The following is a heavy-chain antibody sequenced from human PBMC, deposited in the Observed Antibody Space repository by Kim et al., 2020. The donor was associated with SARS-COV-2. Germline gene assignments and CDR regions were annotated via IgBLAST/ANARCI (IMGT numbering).Heavy chain of an antibody. V-gene: IGHV3-7*01. CDR1: GFTFSSYW. J-gene: IGHJ6*02. CDR2: IKQDGSEK. CDR3: ARDLRGYCSSTSCNYGMDV. D-gene: IGHD2-2*01. Sequence: GGSLRLSCAASGFTFSSYWMSWVRQAPGKGLEWVANIKQDGSEKYYVDSVKGRFTISRDNAKNSLYLQMNSLGAEDTAVYYCARDLRGYCSSTSCNYGMDVWGQGTTVTVSS.